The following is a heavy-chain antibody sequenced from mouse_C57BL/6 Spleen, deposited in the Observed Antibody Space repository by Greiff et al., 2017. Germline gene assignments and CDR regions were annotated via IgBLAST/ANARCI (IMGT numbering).Heavy chain of an antibody. J-gene: IGHJ1*03. V-gene: IGHV3-8*01. CDR3: ARARYFDV. CDR1: GYSITSDY. Sequence: EVKLQESGPGLAKPSQTLSLTCSVTGYSITSDYWHWIRKFPGNKLEYMGYISYSGSTYYNPSLKSRLSITRDTSKNQYYLQLNSVTTEDTATYYCARARYFDVWGTGTTVTVSS. CDR2: ISYSGST.